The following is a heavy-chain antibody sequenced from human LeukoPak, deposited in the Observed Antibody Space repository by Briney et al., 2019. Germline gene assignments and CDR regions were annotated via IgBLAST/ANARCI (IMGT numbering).Heavy chain of an antibody. J-gene: IGHJ5*02. CDR2: ISSSGSTI. Sequence: GGSLRLSCAASGFTFSSYEMNWVRQAPGKGLEWVSYISSSGSTIYYADSVKGRFTISRDNAKNSLYLQMNSLRAEDTAVYYCARWDGDYEGAEWFDPWGRGTLVTVSS. D-gene: IGHD4-17*01. CDR1: GFTFSSYE. CDR3: ARWDGDYEGAEWFDP. V-gene: IGHV3-48*03.